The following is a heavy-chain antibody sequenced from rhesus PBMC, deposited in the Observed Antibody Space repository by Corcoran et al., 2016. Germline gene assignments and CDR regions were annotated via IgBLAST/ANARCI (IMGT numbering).Heavy chain of an antibody. CDR3: ARQQERRLVPYNSLDV. CDR1: GGSISSNY. CDR2: IRSGGRP. Sequence: QVQLQQWGEGLVKPSETLSLTCAVYGGSISSNYWNWIRQPPGTGREWIGRIRSGGRPNYNPSLKDRVTISIAPSKNQFSLKLSSVTAADRAVYYCARQQERRLVPYNSLDVWGRGVLVTVSS. J-gene: IGHJ5-2*02. D-gene: IGHD6-37*01. V-gene: IGHV4-160*01.